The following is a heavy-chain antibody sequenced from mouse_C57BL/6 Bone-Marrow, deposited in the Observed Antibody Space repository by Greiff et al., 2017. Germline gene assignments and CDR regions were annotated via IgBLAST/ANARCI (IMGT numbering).Heavy chain of an antibody. Sequence: VQLQQSGAELVRPGASVKLSCTASGFNIKDDYMHWVKQRPEQGLEWIGWIDPANGDTEYASKFQGKAPITADTASNTAYLQLSSLTSEDTAVYYCTTTVSYWGQGTTLTVSA. CDR2: IDPANGDT. CDR1: GFNIKDDY. CDR3: TTTVSY. D-gene: IGHD6-2*01. J-gene: IGHJ2*01. V-gene: IGHV14-4*01.